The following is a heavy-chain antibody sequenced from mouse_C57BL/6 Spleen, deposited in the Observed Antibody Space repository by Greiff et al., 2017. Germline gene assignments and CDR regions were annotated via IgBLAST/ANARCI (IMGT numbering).Heavy chain of an antibody. Sequence: VQLQQPGAELVRPGSSVKLSCKASGYTFTSYWMHWVKQRPIQGLEWIGNIDPSDSETHYNQKFKDKATLTVDKSSSTAYMQLSSLTSEDSAVYYCARSGLTTVVATRYFDVWGTGTTDTVSS. V-gene: IGHV1-52*01. J-gene: IGHJ1*03. D-gene: IGHD1-1*01. CDR2: IDPSDSET. CDR3: ARSGLTTVVATRYFDV. CDR1: GYTFTSYW.